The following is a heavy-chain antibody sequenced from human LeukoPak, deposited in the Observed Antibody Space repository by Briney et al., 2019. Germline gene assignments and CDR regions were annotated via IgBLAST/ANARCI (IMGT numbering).Heavy chain of an antibody. CDR3: ARKVEYCTAGSCYGGGFDC. CDR2: ISSGSGYI. D-gene: IGHD2-15*01. V-gene: IGHV3-21*01. CDR1: GFTFSNYS. Sequence: GGSLRLSCAASGFTFSNYSMNWVCQAPGKGLEWVSSISSGSGYIYYADSLKGRFTISRDNAKNSLFLQMNSLRVEDTAVYYCARKVEYCTAGSCYGGGFDCWGQGTLVTVSS. J-gene: IGHJ4*02.